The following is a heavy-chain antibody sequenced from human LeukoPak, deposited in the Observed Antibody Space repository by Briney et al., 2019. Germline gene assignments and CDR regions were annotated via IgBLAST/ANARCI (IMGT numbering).Heavy chain of an antibody. V-gene: IGHV5-51*01. D-gene: IGHD5-18*01. CDR1: GYSFSTDW. CDR2: NRPADSYI. J-gene: IGHJ4*02. Sequence: GESLKISCRGSGYSFSTDWIGWVRQMPGKGLEWMVINRPADSYIEYSPSFQGHVTISVDKSINTAYLQWSSLKASDTAIYYCARRGEAMDPFDYWGQGTLVTVSS. CDR3: ARRGEAMDPFDY.